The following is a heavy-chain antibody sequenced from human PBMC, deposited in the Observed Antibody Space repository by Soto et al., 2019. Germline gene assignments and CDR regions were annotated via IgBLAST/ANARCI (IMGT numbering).Heavy chain of an antibody. CDR1: GGSICSNDW. CDR3: ERDKITGLFDY. Sequence: PSESLSLTCAVSGGSICSNDWWGWFRQPPGTGLEWIGEIYHSGSTNYNPSLKSRVTISVDTSKNQFSLKLTSVTAADTAVYYCERDKITGLFDYWGQGTLVTVSS. V-gene: IGHV4-4*02. D-gene: IGHD2-8*02. J-gene: IGHJ4*02. CDR2: IYHSGST.